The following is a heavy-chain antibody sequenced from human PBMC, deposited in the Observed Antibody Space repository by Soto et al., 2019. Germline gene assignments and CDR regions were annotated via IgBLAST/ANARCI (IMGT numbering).Heavy chain of an antibody. V-gene: IGHV3-74*01. CDR3: ARDVGIYGPDY. J-gene: IGHJ4*02. CDR1: GFTFSSYW. CDR2: INSDGSST. Sequence: GGSLRLSCAASGFTFSSYWMHWVRQAPGKGLVWVSRINSDGSSTSYADSVKGRFTISRDNARNTLYLQMNSLRAEGTAVYYCARDVGIYGPDYWGQGTLVTVSS. D-gene: IGHD1-26*01.